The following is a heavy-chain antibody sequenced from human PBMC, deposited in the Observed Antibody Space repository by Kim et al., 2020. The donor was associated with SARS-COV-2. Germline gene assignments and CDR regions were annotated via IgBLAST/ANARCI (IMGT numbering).Heavy chain of an antibody. J-gene: IGHJ4*02. Sequence: GTTTYSADTVKGRFTTSRDTTKNTLFLQKHSLRAEETAVYYCARERGGYDYWGQGTLVTVSS. D-gene: IGHD1-26*01. CDR3: ARERGGYDY. CDR2: GTTT. V-gene: IGHV3-48*03.